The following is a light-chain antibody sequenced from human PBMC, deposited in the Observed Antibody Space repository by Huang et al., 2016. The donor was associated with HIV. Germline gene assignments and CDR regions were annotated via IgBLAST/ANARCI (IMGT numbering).Light chain of an antibody. CDR3: QQLNSYPIT. CDR1: QGISSY. CDR2: AAS. Sequence: IHLTQSPSSLSASVGDRVTITCRASQGISSYLAWYQQKPGKAPKVLIYAASALQSGGPSRFSGSGSGTDFTLTISSLQPEDFATYYCQQLNSYPITFGQGTRLEIK. J-gene: IGKJ5*01. V-gene: IGKV1-9*01.